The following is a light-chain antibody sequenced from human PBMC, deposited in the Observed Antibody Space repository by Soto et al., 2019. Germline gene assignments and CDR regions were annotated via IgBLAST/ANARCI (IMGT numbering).Light chain of an antibody. CDR1: QSIRRN. J-gene: IGKJ3*01. Sequence: DIQMTQSPSSLSASVGDRVTITCRASQSIRRNLNWYQQKPGRAPKLLIYAASSLQSGVPSRFSGSGSGTDFTLTISSLQPEDFATYYCQQSYSTPFTFGPGTKVDIK. CDR2: AAS. CDR3: QQSYSTPFT. V-gene: IGKV1-39*01.